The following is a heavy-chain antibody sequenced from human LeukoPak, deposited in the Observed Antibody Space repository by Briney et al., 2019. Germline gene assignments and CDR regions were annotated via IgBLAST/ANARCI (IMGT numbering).Heavy chain of an antibody. V-gene: IGHV3-49*04. Sequence: PGGSLRLSCAASGFTFSSYSMNWVRQAPGKGLEWVGFIRTKAYGGTTEYAASVKGRFTISRDDSKSIAYLQMNSLKTEDTAVYYCTRGDCSSTTCYAYYWGQGTLVTVSS. D-gene: IGHD2-2*01. J-gene: IGHJ4*02. CDR1: GFTFSSYS. CDR2: IRTKAYGGTT. CDR3: TRGDCSSTTCYAYY.